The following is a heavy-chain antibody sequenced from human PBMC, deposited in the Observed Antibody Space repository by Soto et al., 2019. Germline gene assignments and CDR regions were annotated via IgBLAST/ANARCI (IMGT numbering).Heavy chain of an antibody. CDR1: GFSFSSFW. V-gene: IGHV3-74*01. CDR2: IHNDGSRT. D-gene: IGHD1-26*01. J-gene: IGHJ3*02. CDR3: ARAFGEVGSRADFDI. Sequence: VGSLRLSCAASGFSFSSFWMHWARQAPGKGLVWVAHIHNDGSRTSYADSVKGRFTISRDNAKNTLYLQMNSLRAEDTAMYYCARAFGEVGSRADFDIWGQGTRVTV.